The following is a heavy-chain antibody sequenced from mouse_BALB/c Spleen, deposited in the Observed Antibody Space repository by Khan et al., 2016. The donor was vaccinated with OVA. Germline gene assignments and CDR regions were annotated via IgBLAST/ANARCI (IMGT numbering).Heavy chain of an antibody. J-gene: IGHJ3*01. CDR3: TIHCYGAWFTY. CDR2: IDPLSGGT. V-gene: IGHV1S135*01. CDR1: GYSFTTYY. D-gene: IGHD1-2*01. Sequence: EVQLQQSGPELMKPGTSVKISCKASGYSFTTYYIHWVMQSHETSLEWIGYIDPLSGGTTYNQQFKGKATLTVDKSSSTAYIHLSNLTSEDSAFYYWTIHCYGAWFTYWGQGTLVTVSA.